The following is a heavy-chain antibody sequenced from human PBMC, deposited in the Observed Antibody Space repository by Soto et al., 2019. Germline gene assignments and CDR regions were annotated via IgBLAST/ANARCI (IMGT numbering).Heavy chain of an antibody. J-gene: IGHJ6*02. CDR1: GFTFSSYW. CDR3: ARGIQYRYGMDV. CDR2: INGDGSNT. Sequence: EVQLVESGGGLVQPGGSLRLSCAAAGFTFSSYWMHWVRQAPGKGLVWVSRINGDGSNTFYADSVKGRFTISRDNAKNTVYLQMNSLRAEDTAVYYCARGIQYRYGMDVWGQGTPVTVSS. V-gene: IGHV3-74*01. D-gene: IGHD4-4*01.